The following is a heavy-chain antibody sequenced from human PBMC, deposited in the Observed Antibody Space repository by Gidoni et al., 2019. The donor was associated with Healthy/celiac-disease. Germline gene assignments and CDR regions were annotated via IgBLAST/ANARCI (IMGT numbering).Heavy chain of an antibody. D-gene: IGHD6-19*01. J-gene: IGHJ4*02. CDR2: INPNSGGT. CDR1: GYTFTGHY. CDR3: ARDSRQLVGGWYGVDY. V-gene: IGHV1-2*02. Sequence: QVQLVQSGAEVKKPGASVKVSCKASGYTFTGHYMHWVRQAPGQGLEWMGRINPNSGGTNYAQKFQGRVTMTRDTSISTAYMELSRLRSDDTAVYYCARDSRQLVGGWYGVDYWGQGTLVTVSS.